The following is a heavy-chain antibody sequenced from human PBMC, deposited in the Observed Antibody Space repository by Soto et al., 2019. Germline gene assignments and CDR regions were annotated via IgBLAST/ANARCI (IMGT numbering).Heavy chain of an antibody. CDR3: ARGRIASDFWSGYPPAY. CDR2: VYRGGST. V-gene: IGHV3-66*01. CDR1: GFSVSSNY. D-gene: IGHD3-3*01. J-gene: IGHJ4*02. Sequence: GGSLRLSCAASGFSVSSNYMSWVRQAPGKGLEWVSVVYRGGSTYYADSVKDRFTISRDNSNNTLYLQMNSLRAEDTAVYYCARGRIASDFWSGYPPAYWGQGTLVTVSS.